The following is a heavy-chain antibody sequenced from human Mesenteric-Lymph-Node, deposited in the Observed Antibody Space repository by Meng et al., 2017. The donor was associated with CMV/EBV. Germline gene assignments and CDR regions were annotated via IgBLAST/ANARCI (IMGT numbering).Heavy chain of an antibody. Sequence: SETLSLTCSVSGASISSYYWSWIRQPPGKGLEWIGYIYNSGNTNYNPSLKSRVTISVDTSKNQFSLNLGSVTAADTAVYYCARGHTGITIFGVVTYGMDVWGQGTTVTVSS. CDR1: GASISSYY. CDR3: ARGHTGITIFGVVTYGMDV. V-gene: IGHV4-59*01. CDR2: IYNSGNT. D-gene: IGHD3-3*01. J-gene: IGHJ6*02.